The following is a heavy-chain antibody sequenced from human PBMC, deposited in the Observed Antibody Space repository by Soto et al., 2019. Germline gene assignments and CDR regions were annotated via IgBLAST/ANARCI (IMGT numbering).Heavy chain of an antibody. J-gene: IGHJ6*03. Sequence: GGSLRLSCAASGFTFSDYYMSWIRQAPGKGLEWVSYISSSGSTIYYADSVKGRITISRDNAKNSLYLQMNSLRAEDTAVYYCARDSSSFSLNYYYYMDVWGKGTTVTVSS. D-gene: IGHD6-6*01. CDR1: GFTFSDYY. V-gene: IGHV3-11*01. CDR3: ARDSSSFSLNYYYYMDV. CDR2: ISSSGSTI.